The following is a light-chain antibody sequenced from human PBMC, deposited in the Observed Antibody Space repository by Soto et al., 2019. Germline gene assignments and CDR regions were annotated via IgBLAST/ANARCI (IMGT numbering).Light chain of an antibody. V-gene: IGKV2-28*01. J-gene: IGKJ5*01. CDR1: QSLLHSNGYNY. CDR3: MQALQPAIT. CDR2: LGS. Sequence: DIVMTQSPLSLPVTPGEPASISCRSSQSLLHSNGYNYLDWYLQKPGQSPQLLIYLGSNRASGVTDRFSGSGSGTDFTLKISRVEAGDVGVYYCMQALQPAITFVQGTRLEIK.